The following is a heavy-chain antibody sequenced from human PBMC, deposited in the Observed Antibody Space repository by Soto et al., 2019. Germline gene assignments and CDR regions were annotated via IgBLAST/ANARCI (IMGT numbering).Heavy chain of an antibody. CDR1: GFTFSSYG. D-gene: IGHD5-18*01. V-gene: IGHV3-33*01. CDR2: IWLDGSNK. J-gene: IGHJ4*02. CDR3: ARGLWSFDY. Sequence: QVQLVESGGGVVQPGRSLRLSCAASGFTFSSYGMHWVRQAPGKGLEWVAVIWLDGSNKYYADSVKGRFTISRDNSKNTLYLQMNSLRAEDTAVDYCARGLWSFDYWGQGNLVTVSS.